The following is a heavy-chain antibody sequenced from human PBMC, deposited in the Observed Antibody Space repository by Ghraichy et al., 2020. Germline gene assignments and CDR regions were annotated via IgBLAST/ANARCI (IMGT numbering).Heavy chain of an antibody. CDR3: AKGLAYYYDSSGYSLFDY. CDR2: IRYDGSNK. V-gene: IGHV3-30*02. CDR1: GFTFSSYG. D-gene: IGHD3-22*01. J-gene: IGHJ4*02. Sequence: GGSLRLSCAASGFTFSSYGMHWVRQAPGKGLEWVAFIRYDGSNKYYADSVKGRFTISRDNSKNTLYLQMNSLRAEDTAVYYCAKGLAYYYDSSGYSLFDYWGQGTLVTVSS.